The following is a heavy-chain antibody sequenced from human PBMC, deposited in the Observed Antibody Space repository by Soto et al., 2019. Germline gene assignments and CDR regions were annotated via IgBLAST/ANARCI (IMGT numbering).Heavy chain of an antibody. CDR3: AREADGSGIYYFDY. D-gene: IGHD3-10*01. CDR2: INAYNGNT. Sequence: ASVKVSCKASGGTFSSYAISWVLQAPGQGLEWMGWINAYNGNTNYAQKLQGRVTMTTDTSTSTAYMELRSLRSDDTAVYYCAREADGSGIYYFDYWGQGTLVTVSS. CDR1: GGTFSSYA. J-gene: IGHJ4*02. V-gene: IGHV1-18*01.